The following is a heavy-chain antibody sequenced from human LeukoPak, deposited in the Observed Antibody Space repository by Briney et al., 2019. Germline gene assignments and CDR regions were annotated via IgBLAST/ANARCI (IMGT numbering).Heavy chain of an antibody. CDR3: VRDFRSADY. CDR2: ICPDGTGI. Sequence: GVSPRLSCAASGFIFSLYCMHWVRQAPGKGPMWVSRICPDGTGISYADSVKARFTTSRDNAKNTVYLQMNGLREEDTAVYYCVRDFRSADYWGQGTLVTVSS. V-gene: IGHV3-74*01. CDR1: GFIFSLYC. J-gene: IGHJ4*02.